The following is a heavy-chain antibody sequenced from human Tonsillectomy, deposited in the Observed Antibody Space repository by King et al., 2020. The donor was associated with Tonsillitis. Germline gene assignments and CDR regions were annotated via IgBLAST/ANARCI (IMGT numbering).Heavy chain of an antibody. J-gene: IGHJ2*01. CDR2: VNHSGST. Sequence: VQLQQWGAGLLKPSETLSLTCAVHAGSFSDYYWSWIRQPPGKGLEWIGEVNHSGSTNYNPSLKSRVTISVDTPKNQFSLNLGSVTAADTAVYYCARVLVGAYSYGFRSWYFDLWGRGTLVTVSS. D-gene: IGHD5-18*01. V-gene: IGHV4-34*01. CDR3: ARVLVGAYSYGFRSWYFDL. CDR1: AGSFSDYY.